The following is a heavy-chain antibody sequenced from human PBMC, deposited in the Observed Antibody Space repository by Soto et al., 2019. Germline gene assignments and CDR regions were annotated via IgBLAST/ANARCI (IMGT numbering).Heavy chain of an antibody. V-gene: IGHV4-31*03. Sequence: SETLSLTCTVSGGSISSGGYYWSWIRQHPGKGLEWIGYIYYSGSTYYNPSLKSRVTISVDTSKNQFSLKLSSVTAADTAVYNCAREGPFHFGALSQGWYAPCGQGTLLTVAS. CDR2: IYYSGST. D-gene: IGHD3-10*01. CDR1: GGSISSGGYY. J-gene: IGHJ5*02. CDR3: AREGPFHFGALSQGWYAP.